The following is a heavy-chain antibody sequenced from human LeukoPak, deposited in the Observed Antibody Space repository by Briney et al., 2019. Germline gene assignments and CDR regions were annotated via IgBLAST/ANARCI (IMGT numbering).Heavy chain of an antibody. Sequence: GGSLRLSCAASGFTFSSYAMSWVRQAPGKGLEWVSAISGSGGSTYYADSVKGRFTISRDNSKNTLYLQMNSLRAEDTAVYYCAKQTITMVRGVVGEGLDYWGQGTLVTVSS. V-gene: IGHV3-23*01. D-gene: IGHD3-10*01. CDR2: ISGSGGST. CDR1: GFTFSSYA. J-gene: IGHJ4*02. CDR3: AKQTITMVRGVVGEGLDY.